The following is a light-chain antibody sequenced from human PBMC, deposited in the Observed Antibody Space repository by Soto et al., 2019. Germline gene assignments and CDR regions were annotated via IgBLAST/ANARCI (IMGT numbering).Light chain of an antibody. CDR3: QQTHTFPLT. CDR2: ATS. CDR1: QGVSSW. V-gene: IGKV1-12*01. J-gene: IGKJ3*01. Sequence: DIQMTQSPSSVSASVGDRVTITCRASQGVSSWLAWYQQKPGKAPNLLIHATSNLQSGVPSRFSGSGSGTDFTLTISSLHPADFATYYCQQTHTFPLTFGPGTKVDIK.